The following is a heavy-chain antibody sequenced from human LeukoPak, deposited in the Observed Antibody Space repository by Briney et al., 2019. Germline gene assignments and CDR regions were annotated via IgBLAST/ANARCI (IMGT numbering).Heavy chain of an antibody. J-gene: IGHJ4*02. Sequence: SQTLSLTCTVSGVSISSYYWSWIRQPPGKGLEWIGYIYYSGSTNYNPSLKSRVTISVDTSRNSFSLELSSVTAADTAVYYCARVGYCGGDCYPFDYWGQGTLTTISS. CDR1: GVSISSYY. D-gene: IGHD2-21*02. CDR2: IYYSGST. CDR3: ARVGYCGGDCYPFDY. V-gene: IGHV4-59*12.